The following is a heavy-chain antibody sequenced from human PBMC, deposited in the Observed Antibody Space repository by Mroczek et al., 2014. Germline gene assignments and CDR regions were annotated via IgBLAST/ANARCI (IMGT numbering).Heavy chain of an antibody. CDR1: GGSISSSSYY. Sequence: QVQLQQWGPGLVKPSETLSLTCTVSGGSISSSSYYWGWIRQPPGKGLEWIGSIYYSGSTYYNPSLKSRVTISVDTSKNQFSLKLSSVTAADTAVYYCARLVGYSSSWYRAAYYYYGMDVWGQGTTVTVSS. V-gene: IGHV4-39*01. CDR3: ARLVGYSSSWYRAAYYYYGMDV. CDR2: IYYSGST. J-gene: IGHJ6*02. D-gene: IGHD6-13*01.